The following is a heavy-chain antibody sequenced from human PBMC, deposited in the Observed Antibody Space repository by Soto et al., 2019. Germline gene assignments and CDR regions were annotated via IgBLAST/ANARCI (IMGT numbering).Heavy chain of an antibody. CDR3: AKERGIQLWYGSLVYYGMDV. V-gene: IGHV3-30*18. J-gene: IGHJ6*02. CDR2: ISYDGSNK. D-gene: IGHD5-18*01. Sequence: QVQLVESGGGVVQPGRSLRLSCAASGFTFSSYGMHWVRQAPGKGLEWVAVISYDGSNKYYADSVKGRFTISRDNSKNTLYPQMNSLRAEDTAVYYCAKERGIQLWYGSLVYYGMDVWGQGTTVTVSS. CDR1: GFTFSSYG.